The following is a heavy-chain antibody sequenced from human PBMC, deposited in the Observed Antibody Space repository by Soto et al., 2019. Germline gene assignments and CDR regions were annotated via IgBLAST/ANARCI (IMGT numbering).Heavy chain of an antibody. CDR1: GFTFSTYT. Sequence: GGSLRLSCAASGFTFSTYTMSWVRQAPGEGLEWVSGIIQSGETFYADSVKGRFTISRDNSNNMLYLQIHSLRAEDTAVYYCAKEDRVVVPARYYYMDVWGKGTTVTVSS. J-gene: IGHJ6*03. D-gene: IGHD2-2*01. CDR2: IIQSGET. CDR3: AKEDRVVVPARYYYMDV. V-gene: IGHV3-23*01.